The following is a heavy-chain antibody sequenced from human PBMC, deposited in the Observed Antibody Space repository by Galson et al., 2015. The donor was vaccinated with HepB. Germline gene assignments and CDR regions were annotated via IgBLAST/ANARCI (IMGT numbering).Heavy chain of an antibody. Sequence: TLSLTCTVSGYSISSGYYWGWIRQPPGKGLEWIGSIYHSGSTYYNPSLKSRVTISVDTSKNQFSLKLSSVTAADTAVYYCVRVDIAAAGTGWFDPWGQGTLVTVSS. CDR2: IYHSGST. CDR1: GYSISSGYY. D-gene: IGHD6-13*01. V-gene: IGHV4-38-2*02. J-gene: IGHJ5*02. CDR3: VRVDIAAAGTGWFDP.